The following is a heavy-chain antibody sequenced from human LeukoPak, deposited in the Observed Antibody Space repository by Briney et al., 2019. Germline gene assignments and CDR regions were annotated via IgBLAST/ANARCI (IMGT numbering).Heavy chain of an antibody. D-gene: IGHD3-22*01. CDR1: GGSISSSSYY. Sequence: PSETLSLTCTVSGGSISSSSYYWAWIRQPPGKGLEWIGSIYYSGSTYYNPSLKSRVTISVDTSKNQFSLKLSSVTAADTAVYYCARGAYYDSSGYYYVSGAFDIWGQGTMVTVSS. V-gene: IGHV4-39*01. CDR3: ARGAYYDSSGYYYVSGAFDI. CDR2: IYYSGST. J-gene: IGHJ3*02.